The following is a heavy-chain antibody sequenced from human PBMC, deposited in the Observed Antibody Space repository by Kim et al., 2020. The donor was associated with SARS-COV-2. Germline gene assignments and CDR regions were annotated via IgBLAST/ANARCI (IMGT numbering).Heavy chain of an antibody. Sequence: VKGRLTLSRDNAKTSLYLQMNSLRAEDTALYYCARDLSRFGELLLSPFDYWGQGTLVTVSS. V-gene: IGHV3-20*03. CDR3: ARDLSRFGELLLSPFDY. J-gene: IGHJ4*02. D-gene: IGHD3-10*01.